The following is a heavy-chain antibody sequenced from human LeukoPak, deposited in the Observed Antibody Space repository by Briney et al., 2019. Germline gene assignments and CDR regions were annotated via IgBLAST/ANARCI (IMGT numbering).Heavy chain of an antibody. D-gene: IGHD6-13*01. CDR2: IRSKAYGGTT. Sequence: PGGSLRLSCTASGFTFGDYAMTWVRQAPGKGLEWVGFIRSKAYGGTTEYAASVEGRFTISRDDSKSIVYLQMNSPETEDTAVYYCSRVSSWSFDYWGQGTLVTVSS. V-gene: IGHV3-49*04. J-gene: IGHJ4*02. CDR1: GFTFGDYA. CDR3: SRVSSWSFDY.